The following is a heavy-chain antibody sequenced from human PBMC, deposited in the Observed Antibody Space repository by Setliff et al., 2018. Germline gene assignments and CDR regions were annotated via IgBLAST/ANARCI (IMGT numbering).Heavy chain of an antibody. D-gene: IGHD2-8*01. J-gene: IGHJ4*02. Sequence: GSLRLSCAASGFSFSTYTVHWVRQAPGKGLEWISADGNNKYYAHSVQGRFTISRGTSQNTLFLQMNSLRPEDTGVYYCAKDKDVDGAPCFFDYWGQGTLVTVSS. CDR3: AKDKDVDGAPCFFDY. CDR1: GFSFSTYT. V-gene: IGHV3-30*01. CDR2: ISADGNNK.